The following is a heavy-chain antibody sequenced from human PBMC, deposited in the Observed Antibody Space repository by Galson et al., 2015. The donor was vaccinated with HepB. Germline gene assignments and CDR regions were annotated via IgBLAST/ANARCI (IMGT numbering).Heavy chain of an antibody. V-gene: IGHV6-1*01. D-gene: IGHD6-19*01. CDR1: GDSVSSNSIA. J-gene: IGHJ5*01. CDR2: KYYRLKWNN. Sequence: CAISGDSVSSNSIALNWIRQSPSRGLDWLGGKYYRLKWNNDYAVSVKSRITIKPATSKNQFSLQMKSVTTEDTYVYYCSSGYSSGWFRYGGHGTMLTVSS. CDR3: SSGYSSGWFRY.